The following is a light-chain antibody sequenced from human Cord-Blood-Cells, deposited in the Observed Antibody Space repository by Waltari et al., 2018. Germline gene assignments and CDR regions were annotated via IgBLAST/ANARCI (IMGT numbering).Light chain of an antibody. CDR3: AAWDDSLNGWV. Sequence: QSVLTQPPSASGTPGQRVTISCSGSSSTTGSNTVNWYQQLPGTAPKPLIYSNNQRPSGVPDRFSGSKSGTSASLAISGLQSEDEADYYCAAWDDSLNGWVFGGGTKLTVL. V-gene: IGLV1-44*01. J-gene: IGLJ3*02. CDR2: SNN. CDR1: SSTTGSNT.